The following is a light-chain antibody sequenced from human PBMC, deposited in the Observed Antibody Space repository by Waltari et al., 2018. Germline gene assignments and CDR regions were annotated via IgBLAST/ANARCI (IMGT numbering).Light chain of an antibody. CDR3: QQTYYSPLT. CDR1: QSVTRY. V-gene: IGKV1-39*01. CDR2: AAS. J-gene: IGKJ3*01. Sequence: DIQMTESPSSLSECVSDSITITCRASQSVTRYLNWYQHKPGKAPKLLIYAASTLHSGVPSRFSGSGSGTDFTLTISSLQPEDFATYYCQQTYYSPLTFGPGTKVDIK.